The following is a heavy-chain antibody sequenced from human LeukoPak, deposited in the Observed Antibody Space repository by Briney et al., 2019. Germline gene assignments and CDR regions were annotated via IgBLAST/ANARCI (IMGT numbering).Heavy chain of an antibody. CDR1: GFTFSSYA. D-gene: IGHD1/OR15-1a*01. CDR3: AKVGPGTYYYYYMDV. J-gene: IGHJ6*03. CDR2: ISGSGGST. Sequence: GGCLRLSCAASGFTFSSYAMSWVRQAPGEGLEWVSAISGSGGSTYYADSVKGRFTISRDNSKNTLYLQMNSLRAEDTAVYYCAKVGPGTYYYYYMDVWGKGTTVTVSS. V-gene: IGHV3-23*01.